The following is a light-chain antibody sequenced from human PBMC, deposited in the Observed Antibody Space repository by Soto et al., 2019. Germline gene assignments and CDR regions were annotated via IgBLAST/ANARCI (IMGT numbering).Light chain of an antibody. CDR1: SSDVGGYNY. J-gene: IGLJ2*01. CDR3: CSYAGSDTLL. V-gene: IGLV2-11*01. CDR2: DVT. Sequence: QSALTQPRSVSGSPGQSVTISCTGTSSDVGGYNYVSWYQQHPGKAPKLMIYDVTKRPSGVPDRFSGSKSGNTASLTISGLQAGDEADYHCCSYAGSDTLLFGEGTKLTVL.